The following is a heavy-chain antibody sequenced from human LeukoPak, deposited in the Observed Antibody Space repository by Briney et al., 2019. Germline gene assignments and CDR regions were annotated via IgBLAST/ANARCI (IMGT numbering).Heavy chain of an antibody. J-gene: IGHJ4*02. V-gene: IGHV1-69*04. Sequence: SVKVSCKASGGTFSSYAISWVRQAPGQGLEWMGRIIPILGIANYAQKFQGRVTITADKSTCTAYMELSSPRSEDTAVYYCARDGYELVYDYVWGSYRYSNFDYWGQGTLVTVSS. CDR2: IIPILGIA. D-gene: IGHD3-16*02. CDR3: ARDGYELVYDYVWGSYRYSNFDY. CDR1: GGTFSSYA.